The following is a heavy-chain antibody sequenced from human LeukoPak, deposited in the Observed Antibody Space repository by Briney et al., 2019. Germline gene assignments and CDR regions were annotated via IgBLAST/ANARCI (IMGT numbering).Heavy chain of an antibody. J-gene: IGHJ4*02. CDR2: INSDGSST. V-gene: IGHV3-74*01. D-gene: IGHD3-22*01. CDR3: ARALEEVYYDSTSTFDY. CDR1: GFTFSSYW. Sequence: GGSLRLSCAASGFTFSSYWMHWVRQAPGKGLVWVSRINSDGSSTSYADSVKGRFTISRDNAKNTLYLQMNSLRAEDTAVYYCARALEEVYYDSTSTFDYWGQGTLVTVSS.